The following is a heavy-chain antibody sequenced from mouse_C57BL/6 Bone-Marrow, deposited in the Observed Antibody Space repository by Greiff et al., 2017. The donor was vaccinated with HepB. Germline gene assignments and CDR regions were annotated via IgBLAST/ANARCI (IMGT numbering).Heavy chain of an antibody. J-gene: IGHJ1*03. V-gene: IGHV5-9-1*02. D-gene: IGHD1-1*01. CDR2: ISSGGDYI. CDR3: TRDQTTLVAPPYWYFDV. CDR1: GFTFSSYA. Sequence: EVKVVESGAGLVKPGGSLKLSCAASGFTFSSYAMSWVRQTPEKRLEWVAYISSGGDYIYYADTVKGRFTISRDNARNTLYLQMSSLKSEDTAMYYCTRDQTTLVAPPYWYFDVWGTGTTVTVSS.